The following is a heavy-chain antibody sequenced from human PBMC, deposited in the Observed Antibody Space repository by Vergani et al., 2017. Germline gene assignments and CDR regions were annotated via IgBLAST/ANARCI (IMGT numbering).Heavy chain of an antibody. Sequence: QVQLVESGGGVVQPGRSLRLSCAASGFTFSSYAMHWVRQAPGKGLEWVAVISYDGSNKYYADSVKGRFTISRENAKNSLYLQMNSLRAGDTAVYYCARGFFHPSPRTIAAAGMDVWGQGTTVTVSS. D-gene: IGHD6-13*01. V-gene: IGHV3-30*14. CDR3: ARGFFHPSPRTIAAAGMDV. CDR2: ISYDGSNK. J-gene: IGHJ6*02. CDR1: GFTFSSYA.